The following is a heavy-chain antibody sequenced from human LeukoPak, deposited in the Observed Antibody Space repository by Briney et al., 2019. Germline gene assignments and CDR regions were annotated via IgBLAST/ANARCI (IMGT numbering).Heavy chain of an antibody. Sequence: SETLSLTCTVSGGSITNINYYWGWIRQPPGKGLEWIGNIYYSGSTYYNPSLMSRLAISVDTSKNQFSLKLSSVTAADTAVYYCASKQGDAFDVRGQGTMVTVSS. J-gene: IGHJ3*01. V-gene: IGHV4-39*01. CDR3: ASKQGDAFDV. CDR1: GGSITNINYY. CDR2: IYYSGST.